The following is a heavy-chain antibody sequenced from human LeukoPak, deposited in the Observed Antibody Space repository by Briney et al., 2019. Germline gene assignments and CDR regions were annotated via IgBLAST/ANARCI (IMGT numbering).Heavy chain of an antibody. Sequence: PGGSLRLSCAASGFTFSDFGMHWVRQAPGKGLEWVAVIWYDGSNEYYADSVKGRFTISRDNSKNTLYLQMNSLSAEDTAVYYCARDPEGRDGFYWGQGTLVTVSS. CDR2: IWYDGSNE. D-gene: IGHD5-24*01. V-gene: IGHV3-33*01. J-gene: IGHJ4*02. CDR1: GFTFSDFG. CDR3: ARDPEGRDGFY.